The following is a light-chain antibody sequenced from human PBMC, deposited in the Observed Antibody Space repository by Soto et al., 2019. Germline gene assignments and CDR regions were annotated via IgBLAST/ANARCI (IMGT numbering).Light chain of an antibody. CDR2: GAS. J-gene: IGKJ2*01. V-gene: IGKV3-15*01. Sequence: EIVMTHSPSTLSVSPVVISTLSCRASQSISDTLAWYQQKPGQAPRLLIYGASTRATGIPARFSGSGSGTEFTLTISSLQSEDFALYYCHQYNSWPPGTFGQGTKVDIK. CDR3: HQYNSWPPGT. CDR1: QSISDT.